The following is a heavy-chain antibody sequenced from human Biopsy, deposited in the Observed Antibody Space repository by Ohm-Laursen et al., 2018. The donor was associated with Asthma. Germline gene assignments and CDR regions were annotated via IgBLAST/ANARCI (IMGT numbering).Heavy chain of an antibody. CDR3: AKRRGYSGDDNDY. CDR1: GFMFSSFG. CDR2: ISYDGNHK. J-gene: IGHJ4*02. D-gene: IGHD5-12*01. V-gene: IGHV3-30*18. Sequence: SLRLSCSASGFMFSSFGMHWVRQAPGKGREWVAVISYDGNHKFYEDSVKGRLTISRDNSKNTMYLQMNNLRTEDTAVYFCAKRRGYSGDDNDYWGQGTLVIVSS.